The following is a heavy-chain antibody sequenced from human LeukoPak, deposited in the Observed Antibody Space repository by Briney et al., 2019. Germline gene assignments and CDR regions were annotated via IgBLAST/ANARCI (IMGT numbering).Heavy chain of an antibody. V-gene: IGHV4-59*01. Sequence: SETLSLTCTVSGGSISSYYWSWIRQPPGKGLEWIGYIYDIGSTNYNPSLKSRVTISADTSKNQFSLKLISVTAADTAVYYCARRVWATSISRDAFDIWGQGTMVTVSS. CDR3: ARRVWATSISRDAFDI. CDR2: IYDIGST. CDR1: GGSISSYY. J-gene: IGHJ3*02. D-gene: IGHD1-26*01.